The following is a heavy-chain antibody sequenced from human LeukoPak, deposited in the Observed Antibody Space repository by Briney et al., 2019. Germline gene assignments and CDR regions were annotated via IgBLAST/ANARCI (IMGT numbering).Heavy chain of an antibody. D-gene: IGHD5-18*01. CDR3: ARAPRGYHYYFDY. CDR1: GFTFSSYA. Sequence: GGSLRLSCAASGFTFSSYAMHWARQAPGKGLEYVSAISSNGGSTYYANSVKGRFTISRDNSKNTLYLQMGSLRAEDMAVYYCARAPRGYHYYFDYWGQGTLVTVSS. CDR2: ISSNGGST. V-gene: IGHV3-64*01. J-gene: IGHJ4*02.